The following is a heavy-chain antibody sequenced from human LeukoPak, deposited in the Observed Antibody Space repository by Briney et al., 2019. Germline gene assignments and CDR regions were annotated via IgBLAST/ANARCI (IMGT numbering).Heavy chain of an antibody. V-gene: IGHV1-46*01. CDR1: GYTFINYY. CDR2: INPRGGAT. Sequence: ASVKVSCKASGYTFINYYMHWVRQDPRHGLEWLGIINPRGGATDYSQKFQGRVTMTRDISTSTVYMELSGLRSDDTAVYFCARVGQIGAVADFWGQRTLVTVSS. J-gene: IGHJ4*02. D-gene: IGHD6-13*01. CDR3: ARVGQIGAVADF.